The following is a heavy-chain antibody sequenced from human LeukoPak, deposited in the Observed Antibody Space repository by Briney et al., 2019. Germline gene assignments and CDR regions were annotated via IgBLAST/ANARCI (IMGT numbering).Heavy chain of an antibody. J-gene: IGHJ6*02. D-gene: IGHD2-2*02. CDR3: ARQSYCSSTSCYIGPYYYYYYGMDV. CDR1: GGSISSYY. V-gene: IGHV4-59*08. CDR2: IYYSGST. Sequence: SETLSLTCTVSGGSISSYYWSWIRQPPGKGLEWIGYIYYSGSTNYNPSLKSRVSISVDTSKNQFSLKLSSVTAADTAVYYCARQSYCSSTSCYIGPYYYYYYGMDVWGQGTTVTVSS.